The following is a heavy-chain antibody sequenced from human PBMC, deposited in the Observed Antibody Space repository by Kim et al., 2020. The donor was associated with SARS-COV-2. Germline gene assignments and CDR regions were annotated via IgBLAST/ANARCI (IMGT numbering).Heavy chain of an antibody. CDR1: GFTFSSYA. V-gene: IGHV3-30*04. D-gene: IGHD3-10*01. CDR3: ARGGRSMGKGSFFDY. Sequence: GGSLRHSCAASGFTFSSYAMHWVRQAPGKGLEWVAVISYDGSNKYYADSVKGRFTISRDNSKNTLYLQMNSLRAEDTAVYYCARGGRSMGKGSFFDYWG. CDR2: ISYDGSNK. J-gene: IGHJ4*01.